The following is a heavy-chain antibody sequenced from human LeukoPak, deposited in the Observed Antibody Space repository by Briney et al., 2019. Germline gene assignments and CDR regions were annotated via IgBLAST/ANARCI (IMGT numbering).Heavy chain of an antibody. CDR1: GFTFGSYA. J-gene: IGHJ4*02. V-gene: IGHV3-23*01. D-gene: IGHD2-15*01. CDR3: AKTTTGYSSGRYPAWPIDY. Sequence: GGSLRLSCAASGFTFGSYAMYWVRQAPGKGLEWVSGIFGSGGSAHYADSVKGRFTISRDNSKNTVYLQMNSLRAEDTATYYCAKTTTGYSSGRYPAWPIDYWGQGTLVTVSS. CDR2: IFGSGGSA.